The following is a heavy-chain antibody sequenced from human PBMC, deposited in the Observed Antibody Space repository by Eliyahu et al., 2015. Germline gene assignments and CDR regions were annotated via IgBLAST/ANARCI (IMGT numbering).Heavy chain of an antibody. Sequence: QVQLQQWGAGLLKPSETLSLTCAVYGGSFSGYYWSWIRXPPGKGLEWIGEINHSGSTNYNPSLKSRVTISVDTSKNQFSLKLSSVTAADTAVYYCARGPLVPSYFDYWGQGTLVTVSS. D-gene: IGHD3-10*02. V-gene: IGHV4-34*01. CDR3: ARGPLVPSYFDY. CDR2: INHSGST. CDR1: GGSFSGYY. J-gene: IGHJ4*02.